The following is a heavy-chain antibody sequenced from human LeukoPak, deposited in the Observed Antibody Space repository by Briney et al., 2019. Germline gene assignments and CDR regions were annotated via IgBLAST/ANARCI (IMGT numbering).Heavy chain of an antibody. D-gene: IGHD2-2*01. CDR2: ISYSGST. Sequence: PSETLSHTCTVSGGSISSSSYQWGWIRQPPGKGLEWIGTISYSGSTYYDPSLKSRVTVSVDTSKNQFSLKLSSVTAADTAVYYCARISIVVVPGYFDYWGQGTLVTVSS. V-gene: IGHV4-39*01. CDR1: GGSISSSSYQ. J-gene: IGHJ4*02. CDR3: ARISIVVVPGYFDY.